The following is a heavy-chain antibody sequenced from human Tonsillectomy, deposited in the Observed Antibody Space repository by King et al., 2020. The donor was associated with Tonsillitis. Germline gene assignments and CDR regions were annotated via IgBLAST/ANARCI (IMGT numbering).Heavy chain of an antibody. CDR1: GGSISSGGYY. V-gene: IGHV4-31*03. CDR2: IYYSGGT. D-gene: IGHD2-2*01. Sequence: VQLQESGPGLVKPSQTLSLTCSVSGGSISSGGYYWSWIRQHPGKGLEWIGYIYYSGGTFYNPSLKSRVTMSVDTSKNQFSLCLISVTAADTAVYFCASYHCSGTTCYWGYWGQGTLVTVSS. J-gene: IGHJ4*02. CDR3: ASYHCSGTTCYWGY.